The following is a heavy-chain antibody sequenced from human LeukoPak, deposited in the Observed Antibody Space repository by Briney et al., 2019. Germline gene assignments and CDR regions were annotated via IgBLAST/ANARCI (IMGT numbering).Heavy chain of an antibody. V-gene: IGHV1-24*01. Sequence: ASVKVSCKVSGYTLTELSMHWVRQAPGKGLEWMGGFDPEDGETIYAQKFQGRVTMTEDTSTDTAYMELSSLRSEDTPVYYCATQLLSIQYFQHWGQGTLVTVSS. D-gene: IGHD2-2*01. CDR3: ATQLLSIQYFQH. CDR2: FDPEDGET. CDR1: GYTLTELS. J-gene: IGHJ1*01.